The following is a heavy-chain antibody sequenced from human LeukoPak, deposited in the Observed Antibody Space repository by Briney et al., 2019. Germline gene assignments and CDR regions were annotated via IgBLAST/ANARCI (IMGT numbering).Heavy chain of an antibody. D-gene: IGHD2-2*01. CDR3: ARGGLYCSSTSCYAFDI. CDR1: GYTFTGYY. V-gene: IGHV1-2*02. CDR2: INPNSGGT. J-gene: IGHJ3*02. Sequence: ASVTVSCTASGYTFTGYYMHWVRQAPGQGLEWMGWINPNSGGTNYAQKFQGRVTMTRDTSISTAYMELSRLRSDDTAVYYCARGGLYCSSTSCYAFDIWGQGTMVTVSS.